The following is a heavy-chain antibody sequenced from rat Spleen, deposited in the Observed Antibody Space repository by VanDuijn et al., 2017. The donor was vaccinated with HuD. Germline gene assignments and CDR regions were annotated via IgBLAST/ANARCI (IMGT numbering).Heavy chain of an antibody. V-gene: IGHV5-7*01. D-gene: IGHD1-12*02. CDR2: ISSDRRRN. Sequence: EVQLVESGGGLVQPGRSLKLSCAASGFTFSSFPMAWVRQAPKKGMEWVATISSDRRRNYYRDSLKGRFTSSRDNAKTSLYLQMDSLRSADTATYYCARHGYDGSYYYWDYWGQGVMVTVSS. CDR3: ARHGYDGSYYYWDY. J-gene: IGHJ2*01. CDR1: GFTFSSFP.